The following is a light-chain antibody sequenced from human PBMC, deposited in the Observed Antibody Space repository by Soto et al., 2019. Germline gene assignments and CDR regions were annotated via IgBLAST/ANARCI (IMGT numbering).Light chain of an antibody. V-gene: IGKV3-20*01. CDR1: RFVSNYY. J-gene: IGKJ3*01. CDR2: AAS. Sequence: DIVLTQSPGTLSLSPGDRATLSCRTSRFVSNYYVAWYQQRPGQAPRLLIYAASSRATDIPDRFSGSVSGADFTRTISRLEPEDFAVYYGQHYADSPPVFTFGPGTKVEI. CDR3: QHYADSPPVFT.